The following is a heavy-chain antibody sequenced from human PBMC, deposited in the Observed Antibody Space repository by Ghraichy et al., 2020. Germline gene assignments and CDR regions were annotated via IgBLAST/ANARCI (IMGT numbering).Heavy chain of an antibody. J-gene: IGHJ4*02. CDR1: GFTFSHYG. D-gene: IGHD6-19*01. CDR3: AAKAGGSIAVAGLFDY. Sequence: GGSLRLSCAASGFTFSHYGMHWVRQAPGKGLEWVAFLEFDGSHKYYTDSVKGRFTISRDNAKNTLYLQMFGLRVEDTALYYCAAKAGGSIAVAGLFDYWGQGTLVTVSS. CDR2: LEFDGSHK. V-gene: IGHV3-30*02.